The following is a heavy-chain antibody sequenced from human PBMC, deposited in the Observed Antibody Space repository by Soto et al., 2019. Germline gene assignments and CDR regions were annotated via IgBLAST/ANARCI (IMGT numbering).Heavy chain of an antibody. J-gene: IGHJ6*02. CDR1: GFTFSSYA. CDR3: VKDTALIAAQSGGMDV. V-gene: IGHV3-64D*08. Sequence: PGGSLRLSCSASGFTFSSYAMHWVRQAPGKGLEYVSAISSNGGSTYYADSVKGRFTISRDNSKNTLYLQMSSLRAEDTAVYYCVKDTALIAAQSGGMDVWGQGTTVTVSS. D-gene: IGHD6-6*01. CDR2: ISSNGGST.